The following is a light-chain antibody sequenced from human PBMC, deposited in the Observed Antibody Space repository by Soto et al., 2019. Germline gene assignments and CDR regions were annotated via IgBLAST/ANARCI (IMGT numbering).Light chain of an antibody. V-gene: IGKV1-39*01. J-gene: IGKJ2*01. CDR3: QQSYSIPYT. Sequence: DIQMTQSASSLSASVGDRVTSTCRASQSISSNLNWHQQKRGKAPKVLSHAASSLQSGVPSRFSGSGSGTDFTLTISSLQPEDFATYYCQQSYSIPYTFGQGTKLEIK. CDR2: AAS. CDR1: QSISSN.